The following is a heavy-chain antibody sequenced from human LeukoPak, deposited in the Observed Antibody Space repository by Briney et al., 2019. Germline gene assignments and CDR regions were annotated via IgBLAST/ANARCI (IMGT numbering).Heavy chain of an antibody. J-gene: IGHJ4*02. CDR3: ARGRYKDRGYSYGLIDY. V-gene: IGHV4-30-4*01. CDR1: GGSISSGDYY. D-gene: IGHD5-18*01. CDR2: IYYSGST. Sequence: SQTLSLTCTVSGGSISSGDYYWSWIRQPPGKGLEWIGYIYYSGSTYYNPSLKSRVTLSVDTSKNQFSLKLSSVTAADTAVYYCARGRYKDRGYSYGLIDYWGQGTLVTVSS.